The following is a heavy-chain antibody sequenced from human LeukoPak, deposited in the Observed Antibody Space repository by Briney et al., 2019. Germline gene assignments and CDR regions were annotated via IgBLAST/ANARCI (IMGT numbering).Heavy chain of an antibody. Sequence: PGGSLRLSCAASGFTISSYAMSWVRQAPGKGLEWVSATSATGGSSYYADSVKGRFTISRDNAKNSLYLQMNSLRAEDTAVYYCAREGPSELDYWGQGTLVTVSS. CDR1: GFTISSYA. CDR2: TSATGGSS. CDR3: AREGPSELDY. D-gene: IGHD1-14*01. V-gene: IGHV3-23*01. J-gene: IGHJ4*02.